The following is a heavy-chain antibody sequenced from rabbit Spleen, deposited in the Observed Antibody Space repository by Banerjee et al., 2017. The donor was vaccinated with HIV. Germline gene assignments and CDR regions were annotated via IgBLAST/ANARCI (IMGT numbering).Heavy chain of an antibody. CDR2: IFTGNVKT. V-gene: IGHV1S40*01. Sequence: QQLVESGGGLVKPGASLTLTCKASGIDFSRGYDMCWVRLAPGKGLEWIGCIFTGNVKTYYASWAKGRFTISKTSSTTVTLQMTSLTGADTATYFCARDAGNYGGGGDVNLWGPGTLVTVS. D-gene: IGHD4-2*01. J-gene: IGHJ4*01. CDR1: GIDFSRGYD. CDR3: ARDAGNYGGGGDVNL.